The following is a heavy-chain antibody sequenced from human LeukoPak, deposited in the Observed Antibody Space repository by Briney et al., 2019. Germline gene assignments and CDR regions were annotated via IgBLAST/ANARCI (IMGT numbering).Heavy chain of an antibody. J-gene: IGHJ5*02. CDR3: ARDWGYCTNGACSNWFDP. Sequence: GASVEVSRKASGYTVTSYYMHWLRQAPGQGLEWMGIIHPSGGSTSYAQKFQGRVTMTRDMSTSTVYMELSSLRSEDTAVYYCARDWGYCTNGACSNWFDPRGQGTLVTVSS. CDR1: GYTVTSYY. D-gene: IGHD2-8*01. V-gene: IGHV1-46*01. CDR2: IHPSGGST.